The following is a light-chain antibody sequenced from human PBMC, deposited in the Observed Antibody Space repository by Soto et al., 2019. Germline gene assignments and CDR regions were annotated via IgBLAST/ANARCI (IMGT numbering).Light chain of an antibody. Sequence: DIQMTQSPSSLSASVGDRVTITCRASQSISSYLNWYQQKPGKAPKLLIYAASSLQSGVPSRLSGSGSGTDVNLTISSLHAEEWGTGYSQRSDSTSTTVGHLTKVEIK. CDR3: QRSDSTSTT. V-gene: IGKV1-39*01. J-gene: IGKJ1*01. CDR2: AAS. CDR1: QSISSY.